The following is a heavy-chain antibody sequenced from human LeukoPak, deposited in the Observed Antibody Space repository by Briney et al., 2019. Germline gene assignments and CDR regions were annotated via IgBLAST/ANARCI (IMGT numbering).Heavy chain of an antibody. CDR1: GFNFNKYD. J-gene: IGHJ4*02. CDR2: ITGRSDKT. D-gene: IGHD6-19*01. CDR3: AKGGWLDD. V-gene: IGHV3-23*01. Sequence: PGGSLRLSCAAAGFNFNKYDMTWARQAPGKGLEWVSTITGRSDKTYYTDSVKGRFVTSRDNSKDTLYLQMNSLRAEDTALYYCAKGGWLDDLAQGALVSVFS.